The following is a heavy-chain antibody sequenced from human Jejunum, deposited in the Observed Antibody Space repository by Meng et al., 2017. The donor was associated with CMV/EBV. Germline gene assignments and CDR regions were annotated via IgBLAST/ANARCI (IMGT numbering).Heavy chain of an antibody. V-gene: IGHV1-2*06. J-gene: IGHJ4*02. D-gene: IGHD6-19*01. Sequence: GYTFTEYVVHWVRQAPGQGLEWMGRVNPNTGGTNYAQKFHGRVPMTSDASISTAYMELRDLTSDDSAVYYCAREGLTIAVADYYFDYWGQGTLVTVSS. CDR1: GYTFTEYV. CDR3: AREGLTIAVADYYFDY. CDR2: VNPNTGGT.